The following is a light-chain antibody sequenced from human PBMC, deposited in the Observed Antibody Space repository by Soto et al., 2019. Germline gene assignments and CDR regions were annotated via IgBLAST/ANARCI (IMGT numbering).Light chain of an antibody. CDR1: QSISSY. Sequence: DIQMTQSPSTLSASVGDRVTITCRASQSISSYLAWYQQKPGKAPKLLIYKASSLESGVPSRFSGSGSGTEFTLTISSLQPDDFATYYCQQYISYLYTFGQGTKLDMK. V-gene: IGKV1-5*03. J-gene: IGKJ2*01. CDR2: KAS. CDR3: QQYISYLYT.